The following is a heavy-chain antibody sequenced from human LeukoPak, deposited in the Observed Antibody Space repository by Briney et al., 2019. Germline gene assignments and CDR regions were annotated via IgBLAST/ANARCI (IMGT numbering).Heavy chain of an antibody. CDR3: ARELGSGWYSNWFDP. D-gene: IGHD6-19*01. V-gene: IGHV4-59*01. Sequence: IYYCGSPNYNPSLKSRVTISVDTSNNQFSLKLSSVTAADTAVYYCARELGSGWYSNWFDPWGQGTLVTVSS. J-gene: IGHJ5*02. CDR2: IYYCGSP.